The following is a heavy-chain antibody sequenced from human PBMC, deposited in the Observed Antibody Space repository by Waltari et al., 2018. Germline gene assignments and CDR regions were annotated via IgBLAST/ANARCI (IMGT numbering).Heavy chain of an antibody. D-gene: IGHD2-2*01. CDR3: AREKSKGYCSSTSLDAFDI. J-gene: IGHJ3*02. Sequence: EVQLVESGGGLIQPGGSLRLSCAASGFTVSSNYMSWVRQAPGKGLEWVSVIYIWGSTYNADSVKGRFTISRDNSKNTLYLQMNSLRAEDTAVYYCAREKSKGYCSSTSLDAFDIWGQGTMVTVSS. CDR2: IYIWGST. CDR1: GFTVSSNY. V-gene: IGHV3-66*03.